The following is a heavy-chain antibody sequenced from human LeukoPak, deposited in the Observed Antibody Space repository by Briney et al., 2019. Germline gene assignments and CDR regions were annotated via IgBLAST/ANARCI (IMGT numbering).Heavy chain of an antibody. V-gene: IGHV3-7*01. D-gene: IGHD3-10*01. CDR1: GFTFSSYW. CDR2: MKQDGSEK. Sequence: PGGSLRLSCAASGFTFSSYWMSWVRQAPGKGLEWVANMKQDGSEKYYVDSVKGRFTISRDNAKNSLYLQMNSLRAEDTAVYYCARGGRGNYYGSGSYYTLWYWGQGTLVTVSS. CDR3: ARGGRGNYYGSGSYYTLWY. J-gene: IGHJ4*02.